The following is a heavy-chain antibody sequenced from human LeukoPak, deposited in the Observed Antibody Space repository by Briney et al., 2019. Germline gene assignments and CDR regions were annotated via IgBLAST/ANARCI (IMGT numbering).Heavy chain of an antibody. Sequence: SQTLSLTCTVSGGSISSGAYYWSWIRQPPGKGLEWIGYIYNSGSTYYNPPLKSRVIISIDTSKNQFSLKLSSVTAADTAVYYCARTLDSSGYYYDSWGQGTLVTVSS. J-gene: IGHJ4*02. V-gene: IGHV4-30-4*01. CDR1: GGSISSGAYY. CDR2: IYNSGST. CDR3: ARTLDSSGYYYDS. D-gene: IGHD3-22*01.